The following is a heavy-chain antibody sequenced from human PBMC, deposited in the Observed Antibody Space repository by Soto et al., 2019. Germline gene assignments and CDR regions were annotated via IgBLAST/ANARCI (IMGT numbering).Heavy chain of an antibody. V-gene: IGHV3-48*03. CDR1: GFTFSRFE. CDR2: ISSSGSTA. CDR3: TSAAWFPYMSFY. D-gene: IGHD3-10*01. Sequence: EVQLVESGGGLVQPGGSLRLSCAASGFTFSRFELHWVRQAPGKGLEWISYISSSGSTAYYASSVEGRFTISRDNANNSAYLQMASLRAEDTALYYCTSAAWFPYMSFYWGQGALVTVSS. J-gene: IGHJ4*02.